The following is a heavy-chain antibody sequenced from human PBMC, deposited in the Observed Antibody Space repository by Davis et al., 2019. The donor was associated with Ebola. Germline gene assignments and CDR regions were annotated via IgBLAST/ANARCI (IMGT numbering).Heavy chain of an antibody. Sequence: ASVKVSCKASGYTFSSYAMHWVRQAPGQRLEWMGWINAGNGNTKYSQKFQGRVTITRDTSASTAYMELSSLRSEDTAVYYCARDYGDYGNWFDPWGQGTLVTVSS. CDR2: INAGNGNT. CDR3: ARDYGDYGNWFDP. D-gene: IGHD4-17*01. CDR1: GYTFSSYA. V-gene: IGHV1-3*01. J-gene: IGHJ5*02.